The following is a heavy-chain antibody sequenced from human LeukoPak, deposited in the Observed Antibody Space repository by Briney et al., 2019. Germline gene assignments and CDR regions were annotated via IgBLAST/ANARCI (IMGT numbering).Heavy chain of an antibody. CDR2: ISGSGGST. J-gene: IGHJ4*02. V-gene: IGHV3-23*01. CDR3: AKGGSGWYFVGY. Sequence: PGGSLRLSCAASGFTFSSYAMSWVRQAPGKGLEWVSAISGSGGSTYYADSVKGRFTISRDNSKNTLYLQMNSLGAEDTAVYYCAKGGSGWYFVGYWGQGTLVTVSS. CDR1: GFTFSSYA. D-gene: IGHD6-19*01.